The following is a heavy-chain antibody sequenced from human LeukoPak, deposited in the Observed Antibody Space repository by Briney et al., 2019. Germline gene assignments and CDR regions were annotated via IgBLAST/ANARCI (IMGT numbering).Heavy chain of an antibody. V-gene: IGHV1-69*06. J-gene: IGHJ4*02. Sequence: GASLKVSCKASGGTFSSYAISWVRQAPGQGLEWMGGIIPIFGTANYAQTLQGRVTITADKSTSTAYLELSSLRSEDTAVYYCARERRVNTAMVYFYYWSQGTLVTVSS. CDR2: IIPIFGTA. D-gene: IGHD5-18*01. CDR1: GGTFSSYA. CDR3: ARERRVNTAMVYFYY.